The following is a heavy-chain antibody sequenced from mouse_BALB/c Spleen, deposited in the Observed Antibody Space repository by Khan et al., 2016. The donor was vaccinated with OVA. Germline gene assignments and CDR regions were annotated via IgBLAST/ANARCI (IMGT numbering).Heavy chain of an antibody. V-gene: IGHV9-3-1*01. J-gene: IGHJ4*01. CDR3: ARPPYFSDVIVY. Sequence: QIQLVQSGPELMKPGETVKISCKASGYTFTNYGMNWVKQAPGKGLKWMGWINTYTGEPTYADDFKGRFAFTLETSASTAYLQINNLKNEDTATYFCARPPYFSDVIVYGGQGTSLTVSP. D-gene: IGHD2-10*01. CDR1: GYTFTNYG. CDR2: INTYTGEP.